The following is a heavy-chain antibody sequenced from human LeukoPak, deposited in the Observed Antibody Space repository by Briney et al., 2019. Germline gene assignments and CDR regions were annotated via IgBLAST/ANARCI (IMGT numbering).Heavy chain of an antibody. CDR3: ACDRYGSGRSPFDY. Sequence: GGSLRLSCAASGFTFSSYAMSWVRQAPGKGLEWVSAISGSGGSIYYADSVKGRFTISRDNAKNSLYLQMNSLRAEDTSVYYCACDRYGSGRSPFDYWGQGTLVTVSS. D-gene: IGHD3-10*01. J-gene: IGHJ4*02. CDR2: ISGSGGSI. V-gene: IGHV3-23*01. CDR1: GFTFSSYA.